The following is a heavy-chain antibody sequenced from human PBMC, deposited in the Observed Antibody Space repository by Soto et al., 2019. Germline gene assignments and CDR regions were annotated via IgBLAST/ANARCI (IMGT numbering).Heavy chain of an antibody. D-gene: IGHD1-7*01. J-gene: IGHJ5*02. CDR2: TYYRSKWYN. CDR1: GDSVSSNRSA. CDR3: ARGETGTTNWFDP. Sequence: SQTLSLPCAISGDSVSSNRSACNFIRQSPSRGLEWLGRTYYRSKWYNDYAVSVKSRITINPDTSKNQFSLQLNSVTPEDTAVYYCARGETGTTNWFDPWGQGTLVTVSS. V-gene: IGHV6-1*01.